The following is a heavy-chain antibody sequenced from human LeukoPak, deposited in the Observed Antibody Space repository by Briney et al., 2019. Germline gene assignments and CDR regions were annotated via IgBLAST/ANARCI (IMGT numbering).Heavy chain of an antibody. CDR1: GFSFSTYA. Sequence: GGSLRLSCAASGFSFSTYAMSWVRQAPGKGPEWVSGVNGNGGSTSYADSVKGRFTIFRDNSKNTVYLQMNSLRVEDTAVYYCAKSLYGGCDYWGQGTVVTVSS. J-gene: IGHJ4*02. CDR3: AKSLYGGCDY. CDR2: VNGNGGST. V-gene: IGHV3-23*01. D-gene: IGHD3-16*02.